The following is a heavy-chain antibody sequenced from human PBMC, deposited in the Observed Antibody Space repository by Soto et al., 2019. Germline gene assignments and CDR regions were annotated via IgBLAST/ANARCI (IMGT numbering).Heavy chain of an antibody. CDR1: GFTISSYG. Sequence: VGSPRLSWTASGFTISSYGMHWVRKAPGKGLEWVAVIWYDGSNKYYADSVKGRFTISRDNSKNTLYLQMNSLRAEDTAVYYCARDLVFLFQGEGGRYSVPWGLDSWGKGTMVTVSS. CDR2: IWYDGSNK. CDR3: ARDLVFLFQGEGGRYSVPWGLDS. D-gene: IGHD3-10*02. V-gene: IGHV3-33*01. J-gene: IGHJ3*02.